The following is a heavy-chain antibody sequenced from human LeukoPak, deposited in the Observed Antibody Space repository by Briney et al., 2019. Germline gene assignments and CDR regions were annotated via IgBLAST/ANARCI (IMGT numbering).Heavy chain of an antibody. CDR2: IYYSGST. J-gene: IGHJ5*02. CDR3: ARQFVVVVPAATNWFDP. V-gene: IGHV4-30-4*01. CDR1: GGSISSGDYY. D-gene: IGHD2-2*01. Sequence: SSETLSLTCTVSGGSISSGDYYWSWIRQPPGKGLEWIGYIYYSGSTYYNPSLKSRVTISVDTSKNQFSLKLSSVTAADTAVYYCARQFVVVVPAATNWFDPWGQGTLVTVSS.